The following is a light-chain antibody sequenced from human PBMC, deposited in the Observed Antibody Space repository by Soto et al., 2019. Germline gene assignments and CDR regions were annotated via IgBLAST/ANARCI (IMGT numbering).Light chain of an antibody. Sequence: EIVMTQSPATLSVSPGERATRSCRASHSVSSNLAWYQQKPGQAPRLLIYGASTRATGIPARFSGSGSGTEFTLTISSLQSGDFAVYYCQQYNNWPPRFTFGPGTKVDIK. CDR2: GAS. J-gene: IGKJ3*01. CDR1: HSVSSN. CDR3: QQYNNWPPRFT. V-gene: IGKV3-15*01.